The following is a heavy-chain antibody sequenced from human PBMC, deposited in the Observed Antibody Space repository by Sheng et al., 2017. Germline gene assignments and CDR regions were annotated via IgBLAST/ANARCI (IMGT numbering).Heavy chain of an antibody. V-gene: IGHV3-30-3*01. CDR3: ATSPSETSSPHDY. J-gene: IGHJ4*02. D-gene: IGHD6-13*01. Sequence: QVQLVESGGGVVLPGRSLRLSCAASGFTFSNYAMHWVRQAPGKGLDWVAVIANDGSNKYNADSVKGRFTISRDNSKNTLYLQMNSLRIEDTAVYYCATSPSETSSPHDYWGQGTLVTVSS. CDR1: GFTFSNYA. CDR2: IANDGSNK.